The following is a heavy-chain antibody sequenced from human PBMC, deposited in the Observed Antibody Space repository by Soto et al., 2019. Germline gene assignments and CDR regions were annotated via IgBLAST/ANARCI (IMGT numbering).Heavy chain of an antibody. Sequence: GGSLRLSCAASGFPVSSNYMSWVRQAPGKGLEWVSVIYSGGSTYYADSVKGRFTISRDNSKNTLYLQMNSLRAEDTAVYYCARAPYYYDSSGYYQFTAAFDIWGQGTMVTVSS. CDR3: ARAPYYYDSSGYYQFTAAFDI. V-gene: IGHV3-53*01. CDR2: IYSGGST. D-gene: IGHD3-22*01. J-gene: IGHJ3*02. CDR1: GFPVSSNY.